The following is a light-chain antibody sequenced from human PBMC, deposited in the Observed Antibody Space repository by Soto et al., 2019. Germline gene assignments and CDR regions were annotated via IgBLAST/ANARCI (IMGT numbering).Light chain of an antibody. CDR2: AAS. V-gene: IGKV1-8*01. Sequence: AIQMTQSPSSVSASTGDRVTISCRATQNIYSYLGWYQQKPGKPPNLLIYAASTLQSGVPSRFNGSGSGTDFTLTITALQSEDSATYYCHQNFNYPRTFGQGNKVEI. CDR1: QNIYSY. CDR3: HQNFNYPRT. J-gene: IGKJ1*01.